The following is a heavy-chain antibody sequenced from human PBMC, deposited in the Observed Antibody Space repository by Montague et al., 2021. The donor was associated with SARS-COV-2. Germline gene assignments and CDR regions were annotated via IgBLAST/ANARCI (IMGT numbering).Heavy chain of an antibody. CDR1: RGSFHIFS. CDR2: IDHRGNT. V-gene: IGHV4-34*01. CDR3: ARGTRVVGITPDFRY. Sequence: SETLSLTCAVYRGSFHIFSWGWIRQSPEKGLEWIGEIDHRGNTNYNPSLKSRVTISVDTSKNQFSLNLTSVTAADTAIYYCARGTRVVGITPDFRYWGQGTQVAVSS. D-gene: IGHD2-21*01. J-gene: IGHJ4*02.